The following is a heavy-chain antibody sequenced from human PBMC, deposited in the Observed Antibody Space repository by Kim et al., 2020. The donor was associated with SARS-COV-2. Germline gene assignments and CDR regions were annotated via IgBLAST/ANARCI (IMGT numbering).Heavy chain of an antibody. CDR2: IYPSSGST. CDR1: GYTFTDYY. D-gene: IGHD7-27*01. J-gene: IGHJ4*02. Sequence: ASVKVSCKASGYTFTDYYMHWVRQAPGQGLEWMGMIYPSSGSTSYAQKFQGRVTMTRDTSTSTVYMEMSSLTSEDTAVYYCARDRLGFDYWGQGILVTVSS. CDR3: ARDRLGFDY. V-gene: IGHV1-46*01.